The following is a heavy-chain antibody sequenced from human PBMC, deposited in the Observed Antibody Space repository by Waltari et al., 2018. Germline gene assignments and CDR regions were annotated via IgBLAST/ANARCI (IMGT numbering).Heavy chain of an antibody. CDR3: AKDLVAIGWLFQGEGMDV. CDR2: ISYDGSNK. Sequence: QVQLVESGGGVVQPGRSLRLSCAASGFTFSSYGMHWVRQGPGQGLEWVAVISYDGSNKYYADSVKGRFTISRDNSKNTLYLQMNSLRAEDTAVYYCAKDLVAIGWLFQGEGMDVWGQGTTVTVSS. V-gene: IGHV3-30*18. CDR1: GFTFSSYG. J-gene: IGHJ6*02. D-gene: IGHD3-16*01.